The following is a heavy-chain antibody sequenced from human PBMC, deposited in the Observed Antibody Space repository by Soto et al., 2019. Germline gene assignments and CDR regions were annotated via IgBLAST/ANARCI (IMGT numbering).Heavy chain of an antibody. D-gene: IGHD6-13*01. CDR1: GFTFSSYG. Sequence: PGGSLRLSCAASGFTFSSYGMHWVRQAPGKGLEWVAVIWYDGSNKYYADSVKGRFTISRDNSKNTLYLQMNSLRAEDTAVYYCARDRVLRSRGGMDVWGQGTTVTVSS. CDR2: IWYDGSNK. CDR3: ARDRVLRSRGGMDV. J-gene: IGHJ6*02. V-gene: IGHV3-33*01.